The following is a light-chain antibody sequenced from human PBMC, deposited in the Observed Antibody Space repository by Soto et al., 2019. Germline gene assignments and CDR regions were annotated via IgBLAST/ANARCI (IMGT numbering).Light chain of an antibody. Sequence: AIQMTQSPSSLSASVVDRVTITCRASQGIRYDLGWYQQKPGKAPKLLIYAASTLQSGVPSRFSGSGSVTDFTLTISSRPPEDFATYYCLPAYKFPLTFDGGTKVKIK. CDR3: LPAYKFPLT. CDR2: AAS. J-gene: IGKJ4*01. V-gene: IGKV1-6*01. CDR1: QGIRYD.